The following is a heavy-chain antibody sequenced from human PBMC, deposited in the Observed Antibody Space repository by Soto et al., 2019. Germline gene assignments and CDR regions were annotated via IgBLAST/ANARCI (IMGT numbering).Heavy chain of an antibody. Sequence: GGSLRLSCAASGFTVSSKYMSWVRQAPGKGLEWVSLTQSGGPTYYADSVKGRFTISRDTSENTLHLQMDSLRAEDTAVYYCAKVYGDYSFFDYWGQGTLVTVSS. J-gene: IGHJ4*02. CDR2: TQSGGPT. CDR1: GFTVSSKY. V-gene: IGHV3-66*01. CDR3: AKVYGDYSFFDY. D-gene: IGHD4-17*01.